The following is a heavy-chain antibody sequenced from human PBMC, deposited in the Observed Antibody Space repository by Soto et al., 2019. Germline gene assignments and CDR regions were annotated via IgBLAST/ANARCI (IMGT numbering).Heavy chain of an antibody. V-gene: IGHV1-18*04. CDR3: ARHYYDSSGGDAFDI. Sequence: GASVKVSCKASGYTFTSYGISWLRQSPGQGLEWMGWISAYNGNTNYAQKLQGRVTMTTDTSTSTAYMELRSLRSDDTAVYYCARHYYDSSGGDAFDIWGQGTMVNVSS. D-gene: IGHD3-22*01. CDR1: GYTFTSYG. CDR2: ISAYNGNT. J-gene: IGHJ3*02.